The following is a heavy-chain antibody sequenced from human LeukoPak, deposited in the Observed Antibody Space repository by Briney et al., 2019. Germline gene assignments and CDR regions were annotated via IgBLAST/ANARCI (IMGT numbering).Heavy chain of an antibody. J-gene: IGHJ4*02. CDR2: ISSSSSYI. D-gene: IGHD3-22*01. Sequence: GGSLRLSCAASGFTFSSYSMNWVRQAPGKGLEWVSSISSSSSYIYYADSVKGRFTISRDNAKNSLYLRMNSLRAEDTAVYYCARVSGSYYDSSGYYGFDYWGQGTLVTVSS. CDR1: GFTFSSYS. V-gene: IGHV3-21*01. CDR3: ARVSGSYYDSSGYYGFDY.